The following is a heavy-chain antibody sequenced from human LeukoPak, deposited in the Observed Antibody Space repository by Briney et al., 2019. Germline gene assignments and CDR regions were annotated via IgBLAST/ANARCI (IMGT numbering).Heavy chain of an antibody. CDR3: TNAPEIPGYYTPPFDY. V-gene: IGHV3-73*01. J-gene: IGHJ4*02. CDR2: IRSKANSYAT. Sequence: PGGSLRLSCAASGFTFSGSAMHWVRQASGKGLEWVGRIRSKANSYATAYAASVKGRFTISRDDSKNTAYQQMNSLKTEDTAVYYCTNAPEIPGYYTPPFDYWGQGTLVTVSS. CDR1: GFTFSGSA. D-gene: IGHD3-3*01.